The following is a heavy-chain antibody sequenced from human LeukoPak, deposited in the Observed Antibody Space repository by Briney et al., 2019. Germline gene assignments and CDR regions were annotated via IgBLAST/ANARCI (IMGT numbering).Heavy chain of an antibody. CDR2: IYYSGST. Sequence: SETLSLTCTVSGGSISSYYWSWIRQPPGKGLEWIGYIYYSGSTNYNPSLKSRVTISVDTSKNQFSLKLSSVTAADTAVYYCARSGGLEDYWGQGTLVTVSS. V-gene: IGHV4-59*01. CDR3: ARSGGLEDY. D-gene: IGHD3-10*01. J-gene: IGHJ4*02. CDR1: GGSISSYY.